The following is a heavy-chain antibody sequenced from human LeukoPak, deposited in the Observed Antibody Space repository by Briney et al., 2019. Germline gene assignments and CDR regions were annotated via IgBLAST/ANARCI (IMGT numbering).Heavy chain of an antibody. CDR1: GGSISSSSYY. CDR2: IYYSGST. CDR3: ATSGWYQTGVY. Sequence: SETLSLTCTVSGGSISSSSYYWGWIRQPPGKGLEWIGSIYYSGSTYYNPSLKSRVTISVDTSENQFSLKLSSVTAADTAVYYCATSGWYQTGVYWGQGTLVTVSS. V-gene: IGHV4-39*07. D-gene: IGHD6-13*01. J-gene: IGHJ4*02.